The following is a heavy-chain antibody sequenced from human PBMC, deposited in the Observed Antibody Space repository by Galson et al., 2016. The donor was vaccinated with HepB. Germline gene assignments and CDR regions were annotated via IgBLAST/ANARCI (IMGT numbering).Heavy chain of an antibody. Sequence: SLRLSCAASGFTFNTYAMSWVRQAPGKGLEWVSAISGSGGTTYFADSVKGRFTLSRDNSKNTLYLQMNRLRAEDTAVYYCAKDAPSGRVVTGTWDSWGQGTLVTVSS. CDR2: ISGSGGTT. CDR3: AKDAPSGRVVTGTWDS. CDR1: GFTFNTYA. V-gene: IGHV3-23*01. J-gene: IGHJ4*02. D-gene: IGHD2-21*02.